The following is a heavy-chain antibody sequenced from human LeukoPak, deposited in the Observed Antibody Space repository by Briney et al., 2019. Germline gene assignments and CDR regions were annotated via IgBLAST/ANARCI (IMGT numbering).Heavy chain of an antibody. CDR3: AKGHRIVDTLMSFEY. D-gene: IGHD5-18*01. V-gene: IGHV3-9*01. CDR2: ISWNSGSI. J-gene: IGHJ4*02. Sequence: GGSLRLSCAASGFTFDDYAMHWVRQAPGKGLEWVSGISWNSGSIGYADSVKGRFTISRDNSKNTLYLQMNSLRAEDTAVYYCAKGHRIVDTLMSFEYWGQGTLVTVSS. CDR1: GFTFDDYA.